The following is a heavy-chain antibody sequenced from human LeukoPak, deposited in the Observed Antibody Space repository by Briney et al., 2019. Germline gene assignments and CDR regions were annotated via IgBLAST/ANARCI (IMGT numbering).Heavy chain of an antibody. CDR3: AKKGGPGSFDP. Sequence: DSVKGRFTISRDNAKNTLYLQMNSLRAEDTAVYYCAKKGGPGSFDPWGQGTLVTVSS. V-gene: IGHV3-74*01. D-gene: IGHD3-16*01. J-gene: IGHJ5*02.